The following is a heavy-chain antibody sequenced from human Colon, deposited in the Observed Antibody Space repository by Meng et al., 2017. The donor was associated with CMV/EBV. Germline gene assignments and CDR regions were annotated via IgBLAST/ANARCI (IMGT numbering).Heavy chain of an antibody. CDR2: IKQDGSET. V-gene: IGHV3-7*01. Sequence: GGSLRLSCVASGFTFSNHWMSWVRRAPGKGLEWVASIKQDGSETSYVDSVKGRFTISRDNGKNSLFLHMNSLRAEDTAVYYCARIRGGAASGYYGLDFWGQGTTVTVSS. D-gene: IGHD3-10*01. CDR1: GFTFSNHW. CDR3: ARIRGGAASGYYGLDF. J-gene: IGHJ6*02.